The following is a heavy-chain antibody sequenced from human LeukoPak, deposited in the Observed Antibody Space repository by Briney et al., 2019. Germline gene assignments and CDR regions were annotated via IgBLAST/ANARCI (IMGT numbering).Heavy chain of an antibody. D-gene: IGHD5-18*01. Sequence: PGGSLRLSCAASGFTFSSYAMHWVRQAPGKGLEWVAVISYDGSNKYYADSVKGRFTISRDNSKNTLYLQMNSLRAEDTAVYYCARAVDTAMALYYFDYWGQGTLVTVSS. CDR3: ARAVDTAMALYYFDY. V-gene: IGHV3-30-3*01. CDR2: ISYDGSNK. CDR1: GFTFSSYA. J-gene: IGHJ4*02.